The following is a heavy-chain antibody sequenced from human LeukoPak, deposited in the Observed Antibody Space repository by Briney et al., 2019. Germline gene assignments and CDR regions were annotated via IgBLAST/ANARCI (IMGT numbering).Heavy chain of an antibody. Sequence: GGSLRLSCAASGFTFSSYAMSWVRQAPGKGLDWVSAISGSAISTYYADSVKGRFTISRDNSKNTLYLQMNSLRAEDTAVYYCARAHPGDYGDFQFDYWGQGTLVTVSS. V-gene: IGHV3-23*01. D-gene: IGHD4-17*01. CDR1: GFTFSSYA. CDR2: ISGSAIST. J-gene: IGHJ4*02. CDR3: ARAHPGDYGDFQFDY.